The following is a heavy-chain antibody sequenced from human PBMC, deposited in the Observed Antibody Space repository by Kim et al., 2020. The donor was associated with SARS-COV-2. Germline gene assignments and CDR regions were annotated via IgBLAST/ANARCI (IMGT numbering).Heavy chain of an antibody. D-gene: IGHD1-26*01. CDR2: INSGSGNT. CDR1: GYIFTNYG. Sequence: ASVKVSCKASGYIFTNYGIHWMRQAPGQRLEWMGWINSGSGNTKYSHMFQGRVTITRDTSATTAYMELSNLSSEDTAVYYCARDHRSCSTTTCYGEAIDYWGQGTLVTVSS. V-gene: IGHV1-3*01. CDR3: ARDHRSCSTTTCYGEAIDY. J-gene: IGHJ4*02.